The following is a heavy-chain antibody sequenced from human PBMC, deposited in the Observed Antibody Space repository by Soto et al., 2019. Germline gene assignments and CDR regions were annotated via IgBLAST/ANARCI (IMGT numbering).Heavy chain of an antibody. J-gene: IGHJ5*02. CDR2: IYYSGST. D-gene: IGHD3-10*01. Sequence: SETLSLTCTVSGGSVSSGSYYWSWIRQPPGKGLEWIGYIYYSGSTNYNPSLKSRVTISVDTSKNQFSLKLSSVTAADTAVYYCARDSIRRVTMVRGVIITSHWFDPWGQGTLVTVSS. CDR3: ARDSIRRVTMVRGVIITSHWFDP. CDR1: GGSVSSGSYY. V-gene: IGHV4-61*01.